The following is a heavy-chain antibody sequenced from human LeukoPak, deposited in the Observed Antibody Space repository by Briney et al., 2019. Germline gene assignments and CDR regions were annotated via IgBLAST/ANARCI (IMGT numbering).Heavy chain of an antibody. V-gene: IGHV3-21*01. CDR3: ARERSLGLRGVFDI. D-gene: IGHD4-17*01. Sequence: GGSLRLSCAASGFTFSTYSMNWVRQAPGKGLEWLSSISSSGTKIYYADSVKGRFTISRDNARNSLYLQMNSLRAEDTAVYYCARERSLGLRGVFDIWGQATMVIVSS. CDR1: GFTFSTYS. CDR2: ISSSGTKI. J-gene: IGHJ3*02.